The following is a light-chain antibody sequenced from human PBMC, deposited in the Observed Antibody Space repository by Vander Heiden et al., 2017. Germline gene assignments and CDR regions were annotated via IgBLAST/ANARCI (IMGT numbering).Light chain of an antibody. CDR3: QSYDSSLSGWV. J-gene: IGLJ3*02. CDR1: SSNIGAGYD. V-gene: IGLV1-40*01. Sequence: QSVLPQPPSVSGAPGQRVTISCTGSSSNIGAGYDVHWYQQLPGTAPKLLIYGNNNRPSGVPDRFSGSKSGTSASLAITGLQAEDEADYYCQSYDSSLSGWVFGGGTKLTAL. CDR2: GNN.